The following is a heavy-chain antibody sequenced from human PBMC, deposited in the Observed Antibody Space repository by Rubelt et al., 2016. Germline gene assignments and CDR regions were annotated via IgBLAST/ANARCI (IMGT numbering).Heavy chain of an antibody. CDR2: INPSGGST. Sequence: QVQLVQSGAEVKKPGASVKVSCKASGYTFTSYYMHWVRQAPGQGLEWMGIINPSGGSTSYAQKFQGRVTMTRDTSTSTVYMELSRLRSADTAVYYCARVLTSMVRGVTLGYWGQGTLVTVSS. J-gene: IGHJ4*02. D-gene: IGHD3-10*01. V-gene: IGHV1-46*01. CDR1: GYTFTSYY. CDR3: ARVLTSMVRGVTLGY.